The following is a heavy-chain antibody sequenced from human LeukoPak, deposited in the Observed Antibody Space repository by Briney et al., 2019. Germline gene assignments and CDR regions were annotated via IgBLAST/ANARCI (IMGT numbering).Heavy chain of an antibody. Sequence: SETLSLTCTVSGGSISSGGYYWSWIRQHPGKGLEWIGYIYYSGSTYYNPSLKSRVTISVDTSKNQFSLKLSSVTAPDTAVYYCARVNSSGPALDYWGHGTLVTVSS. CDR1: GGSISSGGYY. J-gene: IGHJ4*01. CDR3: ARVNSSGPALDY. CDR2: IYYSGST. D-gene: IGHD3-22*01. V-gene: IGHV4-31*03.